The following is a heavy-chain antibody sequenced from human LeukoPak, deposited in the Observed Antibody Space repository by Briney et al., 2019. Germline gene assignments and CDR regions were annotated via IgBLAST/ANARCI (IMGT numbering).Heavy chain of an antibody. D-gene: IGHD3-10*01. CDR1: GFTLSSYG. CDR2: ISYDGSNK. Sequence: PGGSLRLSCAATGFTLSSYGMHWVRQAPGKGLEWVAVISYDGSNKYYADSVKGRFTISRDNSKNTLYLQMNSLRAEDTAVYYCAKVLGPYGSGSYSNFDYWGQGTLVTVSS. CDR3: AKVLGPYGSGSYSNFDY. V-gene: IGHV3-30*18. J-gene: IGHJ4*02.